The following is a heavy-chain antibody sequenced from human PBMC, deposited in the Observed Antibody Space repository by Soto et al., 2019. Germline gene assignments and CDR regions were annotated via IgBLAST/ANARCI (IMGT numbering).Heavy chain of an antibody. Sequence: SETLSLTCTVSGGSISSYYWSWIRQPPGKGLEWIGYIYYSGSTNYNPSLKSRVTISVDTSKNQFSLKLSSVTAADTAVYYCARLGGVGYCSSTSCYAHYGMDVWGQGTSVTVSS. CDR3: ARLGGVGYCSSTSCYAHYGMDV. CDR2: IYYSGST. V-gene: IGHV4-59*01. CDR1: GGSISSYY. D-gene: IGHD2-2*03. J-gene: IGHJ6*02.